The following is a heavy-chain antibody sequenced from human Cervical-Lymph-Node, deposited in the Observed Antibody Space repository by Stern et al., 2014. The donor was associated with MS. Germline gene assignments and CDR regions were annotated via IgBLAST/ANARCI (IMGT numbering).Heavy chain of an antibody. CDR1: GFTFDEFV. CDR2: ISWNSGSI. CDR3: AKDPDGATVVAPTFWED. Sequence: EVKLVESGGGLVLPGRSLRLSCTASGFTFDEFVMHWVRQAPGKGLEWVAGISWNSGSIEYADSVRGRFTIYRDNAKNSLYLHMTNLRPEDTAFYYCAKDPDGATVVAPTFWEDWGQGTLVTVSS. V-gene: IGHV3-9*01. D-gene: IGHD4-23*01. J-gene: IGHJ4*02.